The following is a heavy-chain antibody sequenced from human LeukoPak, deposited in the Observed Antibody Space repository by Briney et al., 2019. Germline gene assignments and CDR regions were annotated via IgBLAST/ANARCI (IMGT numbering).Heavy chain of an antibody. V-gene: IGHV4-39*01. Sequence: SETLSLTCTVSGGSISSSSYYWGWIRQPPGKGLEWIGSTYYSGSTYYNPSLKSRVTISVDTSKNQFSLKLSSVTAADTAVYYCASTDYGPGDYWGQGTLVTVSS. CDR3: ASTDYGPGDY. CDR2: TYYSGST. CDR1: GGSISSSSYY. D-gene: IGHD4-17*01. J-gene: IGHJ4*02.